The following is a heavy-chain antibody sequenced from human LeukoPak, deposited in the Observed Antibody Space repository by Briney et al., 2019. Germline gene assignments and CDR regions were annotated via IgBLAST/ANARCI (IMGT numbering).Heavy chain of an antibody. Sequence: SGGSLRLSCAASGFMFSSNWMNWVRQAPGKGLEWVSSMSSSSSYIYYADSVKGRFTISRDNAKNSLYLQMNSLRAEDTAVYYCARDQLHDFWSGYLYYLDYWGQGTLVTVSS. CDR3: ARDQLHDFWSGYLYYLDY. V-gene: IGHV3-21*01. J-gene: IGHJ4*02. CDR1: GFMFSSNW. CDR2: MSSSSSYI. D-gene: IGHD3-3*01.